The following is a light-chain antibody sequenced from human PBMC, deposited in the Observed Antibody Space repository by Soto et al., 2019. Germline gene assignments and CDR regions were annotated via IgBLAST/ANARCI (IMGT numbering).Light chain of an antibody. V-gene: IGKV2-28*01. CDR1: QSLPHSDGYNY. J-gene: IGKJ4*01. CDR2: LAS. Sequence: EIVMTQSPLSLPVTPGEPASISCRSSQSLPHSDGYNYLAWYLQKPGHSPQLLIDLASSRASGVPDRFSGSGSGTDFTLKISRVEAEDVGVYYCMQALQTPTFGGGTKVDIK. CDR3: MQALQTPT.